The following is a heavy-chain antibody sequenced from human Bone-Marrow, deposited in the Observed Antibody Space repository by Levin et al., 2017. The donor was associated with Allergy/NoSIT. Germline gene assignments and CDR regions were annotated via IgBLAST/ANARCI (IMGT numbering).Heavy chain of an antibody. D-gene: IGHD5-18*01. CDR1: GGSIRSGGYY. V-gene: IGHV4-31*03. Sequence: SQTLSLTCTVSGGSIRSGGYYWSWIRQHPGKGLGWIGYIYDSGSTSYNPSLESRVAISVDTSKNQSYLKLTSLTAADTAVYYCARIPDTTSEFDYWGQGTLVTVSS. CDR3: ARIPDTTSEFDY. J-gene: IGHJ4*02. CDR2: IYDSGST.